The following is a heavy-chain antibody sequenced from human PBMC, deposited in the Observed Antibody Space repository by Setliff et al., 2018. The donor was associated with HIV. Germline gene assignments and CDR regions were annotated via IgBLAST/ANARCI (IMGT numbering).Heavy chain of an antibody. CDR3: ARGTLFYYYYYYMDV. J-gene: IGHJ6*03. CDR2: INHSGST. V-gene: IGHV4-34*01. CDR1: GGSFNGYS. Sequence: PSETLSLTCAVYGGSFNGYSWTWIRQPPGKGLEWIGEINHSGSTNYNPSLKSRVTISVDTSKNQFSLKLSSVTAADTAVYYCARGTLFYYYYYYMDVWGKGTTVTVSS.